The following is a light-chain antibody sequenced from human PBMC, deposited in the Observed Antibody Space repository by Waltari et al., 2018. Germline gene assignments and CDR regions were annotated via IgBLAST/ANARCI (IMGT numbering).Light chain of an antibody. V-gene: IGLV1-40*01. CDR3: QSYDSSLSGSDV. CDR1: SSNLGAGYD. J-gene: IGLJ1*01. Sequence: QSVLTQPPSVSGAPGQRVTISCTGSSSNLGAGYDVPWYQQLPGTAPKLLIYGNSNRPSGVPDRFSGSKSGTSASLAITGLQAEDEADYYCQSYDSSLSGSDVFGTGTKVTVL. CDR2: GNS.